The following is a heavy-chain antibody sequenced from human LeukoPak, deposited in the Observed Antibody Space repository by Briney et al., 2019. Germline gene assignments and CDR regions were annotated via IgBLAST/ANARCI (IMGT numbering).Heavy chain of an antibody. CDR2: IHMSGST. J-gene: IGHJ4*02. CDR3: AGDDSSRDDSGGYHY. Sequence: SETLSLTCTVSGDSINSDHWSWIRQPAGKGLERIGRIHMSGSTNYNPSLRSRVAISMDNSKNQFSLKLKSVTAADTAVYYCAGDDSSRDDSGGYHYWGQGTLVTISS. CDR1: GDSINSDH. V-gene: IGHV4-4*07. D-gene: IGHD3-22*01.